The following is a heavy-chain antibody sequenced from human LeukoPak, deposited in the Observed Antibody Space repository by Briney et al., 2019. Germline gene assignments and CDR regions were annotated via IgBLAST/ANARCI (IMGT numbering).Heavy chain of an antibody. V-gene: IGHV4-61*09. CDR1: GGSISSGSYY. Sequence: SQTLSLTCTVSGGSISSGSYYWSWIRQPAGKGLEWIGHIYTSGSTNYNPSLKSRVTISVDTSKNQFSLKLSSVTAADTAVYYCARDVAVAGRTNWFDPWGQGTLVTVSS. D-gene: IGHD6-19*01. CDR3: ARDVAVAGRTNWFDP. J-gene: IGHJ5*02. CDR2: IYTSGST.